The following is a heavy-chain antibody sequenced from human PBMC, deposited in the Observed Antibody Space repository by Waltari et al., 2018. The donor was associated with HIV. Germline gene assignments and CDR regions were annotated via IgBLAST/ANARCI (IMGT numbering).Heavy chain of an antibody. CDR2: ISYSSSHI. CDR3: ARYGGYSGPTLDY. J-gene: IGHJ4*02. CDR1: GSTFGSFT. Sequence: EVQLVESGVGLVKPGGSLRLSCAASGSTFGSFTMNWVRQAPGKGLEWVSSISYSSSHIYYADSLKGRFTISRDNAKNSLYLQMNSLRAEDTAVYYCARYGGYSGPTLDYWGQGTLVTVSS. D-gene: IGHD5-12*01. V-gene: IGHV3-21*01.